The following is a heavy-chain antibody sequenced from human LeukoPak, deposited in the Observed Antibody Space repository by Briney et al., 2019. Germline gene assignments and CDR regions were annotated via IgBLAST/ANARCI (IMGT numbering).Heavy chain of an antibody. CDR1: GFTFSSYA. Sequence: GGSLRLSCAASGFTFSSYAMSWVRQAPGKGLEWVSAISGSGGSTYYADSVKGRFTISRDNSKNTLYLQMNSLRAEDTAVYYCAKAPRAVARPRYYFDYWGQGTLVTVSS. D-gene: IGHD6-19*01. V-gene: IGHV3-23*01. CDR2: ISGSGGST. CDR3: AKAPRAVARPRYYFDY. J-gene: IGHJ4*02.